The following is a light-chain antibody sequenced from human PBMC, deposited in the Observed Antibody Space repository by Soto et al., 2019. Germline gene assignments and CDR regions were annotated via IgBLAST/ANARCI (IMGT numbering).Light chain of an antibody. Sequence: QSALPQPPSLSGSPGQSVAISCTGTGSDVGSYNRVSRYQQPPGTAPKLMIYDVNNRPSGVPDRFSGSKSGNTASLTISGLQAEDEADYYCSSYTISSTYVFGTGTKSPS. CDR3: SSYTISSTYV. CDR2: DVN. CDR1: GSDVGSYNR. J-gene: IGLJ1*01. V-gene: IGLV2-18*02.